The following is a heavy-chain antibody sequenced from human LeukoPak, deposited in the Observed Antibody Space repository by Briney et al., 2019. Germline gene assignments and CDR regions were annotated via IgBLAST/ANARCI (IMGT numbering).Heavy chain of an antibody. D-gene: IGHD2-2*03. J-gene: IGHJ4*02. CDR2: IWYDGSKE. CDR3: SMDLSGAHDY. CDR1: GFTFSGHG. V-gene: IGHV3-33*03. Sequence: GGSLRLSCAASGFTFSGHGMHWVRQAPGKGLEWVAVIWYDGSKEYYADSVKGRFTISRDNAENTLYLQMNSLRVEDTAVYYCSMDLSGAHDYWGQGSVVTVSS.